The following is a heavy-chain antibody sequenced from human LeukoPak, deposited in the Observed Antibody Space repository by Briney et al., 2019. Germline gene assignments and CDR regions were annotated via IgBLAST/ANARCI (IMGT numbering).Heavy chain of an antibody. J-gene: IGHJ5*02. D-gene: IGHD5-12*01. Sequence: GGSLRLSCAASGFIFSNYGMHWVRQAPGKGLEWVAFIQYNGTTKDYADSVEGRFTISRDNSKNTVSLQMNSLRAEDTAVYYCARDSKTYSGYDEGWFDPWGQGTLVTVSS. CDR2: IQYNGTTK. CDR1: GFIFSNYG. CDR3: ARDSKTYSGYDEGWFDP. V-gene: IGHV3-30*02.